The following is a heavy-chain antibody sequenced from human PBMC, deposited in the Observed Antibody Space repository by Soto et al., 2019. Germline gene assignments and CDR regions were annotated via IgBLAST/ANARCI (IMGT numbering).Heavy chain of an antibody. CDR1: GGSISSGLYF. CDR2: IYFSGST. Sequence: PSETLSLTCSVSGGSISSGLYFWSWIRQHPGRGLECIGYIYFSGSTSYNPSLKSRITVSVDTSKNQFSLKLTSVTDADTAVYYCARGLRDSKSKYYFDSWGQGTLVTVSS. V-gene: IGHV4-31*03. J-gene: IGHJ4*02. D-gene: IGHD2-15*01. CDR3: ARGLRDSKSKYYFDS.